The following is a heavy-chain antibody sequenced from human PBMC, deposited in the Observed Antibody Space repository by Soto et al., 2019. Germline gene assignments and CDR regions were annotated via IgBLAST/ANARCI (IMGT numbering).Heavy chain of an antibody. CDR1: GFTFSSYG. CDR2: IWYDGSNK. V-gene: IGHV3-33*01. CDR3: AREASTVAQAFDS. J-gene: IGHJ4*02. D-gene: IGHD4-17*01. Sequence: QVQLVESGGGVVQPGRSLRLSCAASGFTFSSYGMHWVRQAPGKGLEWVAVIWYDGSNKYYADSVKGRFTISRDNSKNTLFLQLNSLRAEDTSVDYCAREASTVAQAFDSWGQGTLVTVSS.